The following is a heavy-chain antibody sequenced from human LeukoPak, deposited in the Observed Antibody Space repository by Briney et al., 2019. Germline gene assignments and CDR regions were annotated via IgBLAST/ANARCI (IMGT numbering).Heavy chain of an antibody. CDR1: GGSISSYY. CDR2: IYTTGNT. J-gene: IGHJ4*02. V-gene: IGHV4-4*07. D-gene: IGHD3-3*01. Sequence: SETLSLTCSVSGGSISSYYWSWIRQPAGKGREWIGRIYTTGNTDYNPSLKSRVTMSVDTSKNQFSLNLSSVTAADTAVYYCARDARGWSGFDYWGQGTPVTASS. CDR3: ARDARGWSGFDY.